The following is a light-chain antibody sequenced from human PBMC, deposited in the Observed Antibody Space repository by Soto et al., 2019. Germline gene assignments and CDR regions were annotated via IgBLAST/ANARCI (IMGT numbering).Light chain of an antibody. Sequence: EIVMTQSPATLSVSPGGRVTLSCRASQSISDTIAWYQQKPGQAPRLLIYGASARATGFPARFSGSGSGTDFTLTISSLQSEDFAVYYCQKYNNWPWTFGQGTKVEIK. V-gene: IGKV3-15*01. CDR3: QKYNNWPWT. CDR1: QSISDT. J-gene: IGKJ1*01. CDR2: GAS.